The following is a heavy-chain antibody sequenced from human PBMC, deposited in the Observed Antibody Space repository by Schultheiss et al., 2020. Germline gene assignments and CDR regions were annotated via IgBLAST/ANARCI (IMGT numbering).Heavy chain of an antibody. D-gene: IGHD4-23*01. J-gene: IGHJ4*02. CDR1: GGSISSYY. V-gene: IGHV4-59*12. CDR2: IYFSGST. CDR3: AREVHGGNSGLHY. Sequence: SETLSLTCTVSGGSISSYYWSWIRQPPGKGLEWIGYIYFSGSTKYNPSLKSRVTISVDSSKNHFSLRLSSVTAADTAVYYCAREVHGGNSGLHYWGQGTLVTVSS.